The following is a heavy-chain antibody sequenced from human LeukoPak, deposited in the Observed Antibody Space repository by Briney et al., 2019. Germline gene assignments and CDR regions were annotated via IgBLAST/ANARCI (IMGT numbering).Heavy chain of an antibody. J-gene: IGHJ4*02. CDR3: AMAYSSSWYYFDY. Sequence: SETLSLTCTVSGGXIRGYFCTWIRQPPGKGLEWIGYIYYSGSTNYNPSLKSRVTIAVDTSKNQFSLRLSSVTAADTAVYYCAMAYSSSWYYFDYWGQVTLVTVSS. CDR1: GGXIRGYF. D-gene: IGHD6-13*01. V-gene: IGHV4-59*01. CDR2: IYYSGST.